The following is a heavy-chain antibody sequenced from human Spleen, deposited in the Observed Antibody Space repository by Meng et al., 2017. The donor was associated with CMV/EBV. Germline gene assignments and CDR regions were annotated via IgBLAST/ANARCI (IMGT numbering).Heavy chain of an antibody. CDR2: LYFDGST. Sequence: GDAITRGPYYWGWIRQPPGKGLEWIGSLYFDGSTYYTPSLKSRVIISEDTSKNQFSLKLRSMTAADTAVYYCARDYSGTEGDNWFDPWGHGILVTVSS. J-gene: IGHJ5*02. CDR1: GDAITRGPYY. V-gene: IGHV4-39*07. D-gene: IGHD1-1*01. CDR3: ARDYSGTEGDNWFDP.